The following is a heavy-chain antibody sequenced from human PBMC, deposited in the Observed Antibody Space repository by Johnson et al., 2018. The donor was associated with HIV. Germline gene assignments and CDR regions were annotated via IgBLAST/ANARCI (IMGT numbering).Heavy chain of an antibody. J-gene: IGHJ3*02. CDR3: ALEAVRSTDAFDI. Sequence: MQLAESGGGLVQPGGSLRLSCAASGFTVSSNYMSWVRQAPGKGLEWVSGISWNNGTIGYADSVKGRFTISRDNAKNSLYLQTNSLRAEDTAVYYCALEAVRSTDAFDIWGQGTMVIVSS. D-gene: IGHD3-10*01. CDR2: ISWNNGTI. V-gene: IGHV3-48*04. CDR1: GFTVSSNY.